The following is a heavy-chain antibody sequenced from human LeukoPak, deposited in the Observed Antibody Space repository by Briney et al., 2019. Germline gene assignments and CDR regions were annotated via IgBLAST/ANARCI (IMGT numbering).Heavy chain of an antibody. Sequence: ASVKVSCKASGYTFTSYGISWVRQAPGQGLEWMGWISAYNGNTNYAQKFQGRVTITADESTSTAYMELSSLRSEDTAVYYCARDSRLIPSTLYYYGMDVWGQGTTVTVSS. V-gene: IGHV1-18*01. D-gene: IGHD2-2*01. CDR1: GYTFTSYG. J-gene: IGHJ6*02. CDR3: ARDSRLIPSTLYYYGMDV. CDR2: ISAYNGNT.